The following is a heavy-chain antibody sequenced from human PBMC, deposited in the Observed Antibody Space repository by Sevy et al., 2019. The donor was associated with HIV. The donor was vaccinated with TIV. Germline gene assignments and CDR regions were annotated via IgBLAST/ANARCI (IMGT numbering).Heavy chain of an antibody. CDR3: ARVDPRGGTTPEFDY. CDR1: GYSFTSYW. Sequence: GESLKISCKGSGYSFTSYWIGWVRQMPGKGLEWMGIIYPGDSDTRYSPSFQGQVTFSADKSVSTAYLQWSSLKASDTAMYYCARVDPRGGTTPEFDYWGQGTLVTVSS. J-gene: IGHJ4*02. D-gene: IGHD2-2*01. V-gene: IGHV5-51*01. CDR2: IYPGDSDT.